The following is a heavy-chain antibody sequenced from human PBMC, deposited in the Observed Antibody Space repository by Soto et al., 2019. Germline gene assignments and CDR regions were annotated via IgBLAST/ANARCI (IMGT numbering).Heavy chain of an antibody. V-gene: IGHV1-18*01. J-gene: IGHJ6*02. Sequence: QVQLVQSGAEVKKPGASVKVSCKASGYTFTSYGISWVRQAPGQGLEWMGWISAYNGNTNYAQKLQGRVTMTTDTSTRTAYMQLRSLRSDDTAVYYCAIWGISTSPAPGAMDVWGQGTTVTVSS. CDR1: GYTFTSYG. CDR2: ISAYNGNT. D-gene: IGHD2-2*01. CDR3: AIWGISTSPAPGAMDV.